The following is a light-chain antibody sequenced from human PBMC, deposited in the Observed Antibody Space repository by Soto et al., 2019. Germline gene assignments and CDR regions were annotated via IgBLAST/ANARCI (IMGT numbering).Light chain of an antibody. CDR2: EVN. CDR1: SSDIGGYNY. V-gene: IGLV2-14*01. J-gene: IGLJ1*01. CDR3: CSYSTSNTHNYV. Sequence: QSVLTQPASESGSPGQSITVSCTGTSSDIGGYNYVSWYQHHPGKAPQLIIYEVNLRPSGVSDRFSASKSGDTASLTISGLQAGDEADYYCCSYSTSNTHNYVFGTGIKLTVL.